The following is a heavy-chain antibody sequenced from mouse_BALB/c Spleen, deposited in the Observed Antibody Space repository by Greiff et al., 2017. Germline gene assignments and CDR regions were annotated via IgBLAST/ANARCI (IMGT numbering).Heavy chain of an antibody. J-gene: IGHJ2*01. Sequence: EVKLVESGGDLVKPGGSLKLSCAASGFTSSSYGMSWVRQTPDKRLEWVATISSGGSYTYYPDSVKGRFTISRDNAKNTLYLQMSSLKSEDTAMYYCARQGYGSSFDYWGQGTTLTVSS. CDR3: ARQGYGSSFDY. CDR2: ISSGGSYT. CDR1: GFTSSSYG. V-gene: IGHV5-6*02. D-gene: IGHD1-1*01.